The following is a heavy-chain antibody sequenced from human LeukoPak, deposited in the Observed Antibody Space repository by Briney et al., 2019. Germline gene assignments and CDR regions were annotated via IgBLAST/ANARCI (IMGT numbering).Heavy chain of an antibody. CDR1: GGTFSSYA. D-gene: IGHD4-17*01. CDR2: IIPIFGTA. CDR3: ATTVTTMGTYYYYMDV. Sequence: ASVKVSCKASGGTFSSYAISWVGQAPGQGLEWMGGIIPIFGTANYAQKFQGRVTITADESTSTAYMELSSLRSEDTAVYYCATTVTTMGTYYYYMDVWGKGTTVTVSS. V-gene: IGHV1-69*13. J-gene: IGHJ6*03.